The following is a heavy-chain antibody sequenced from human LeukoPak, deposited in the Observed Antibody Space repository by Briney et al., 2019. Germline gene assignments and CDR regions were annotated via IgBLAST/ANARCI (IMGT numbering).Heavy chain of an antibody. CDR2: INRDGRST. D-gene: IGHD4-11*01. J-gene: IGHJ4*02. CDR1: GFTFSNYW. V-gene: IGHV3-74*01. CDR3: ARETSTGFDY. Sequence: GGSLRLSCAGSGFTFSNYWMHWVRQAPGKGLGWVSRINRDGRSTSYADSVKGRFTISRDNAKNTLYLQVNSLRAEDTAVYYCARETSTGFDYWGQGTLVTVSS.